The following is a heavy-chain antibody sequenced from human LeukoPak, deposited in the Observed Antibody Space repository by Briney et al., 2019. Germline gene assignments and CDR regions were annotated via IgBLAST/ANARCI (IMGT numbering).Heavy chain of an antibody. Sequence: SETLSLTCTVSSGSISSGECFWAWIRQRPGKGLEWIGYIYHSGSTHYNPSLQSRVTISVDTSKNQFSLSLSSVTAADTAVYYCARDLKYYGSGSYWDSWGQGTLVTVSS. CDR2: IYHSGST. CDR3: ARDLKYYGSGSYWDS. D-gene: IGHD3-10*01. J-gene: IGHJ4*02. V-gene: IGHV4-30-4*01. CDR1: SGSISSGECF.